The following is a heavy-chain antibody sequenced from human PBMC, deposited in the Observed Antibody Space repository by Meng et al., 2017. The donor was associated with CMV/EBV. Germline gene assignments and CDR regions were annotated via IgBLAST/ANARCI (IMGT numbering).Heavy chain of an antibody. CDR3: ARDRGDCSSTSCLDAFDI. J-gene: IGHJ3*02. D-gene: IGHD2-2*01. Sequence: SVKVSCKASGGTFSSYAISWVRQAPGQGLEWMGGIIPIFGTANYAQKFQGRVTITTDESTSTAYMELSSLRSEDTAVYYCARDRGDCSSTSCLDAFDIWGQGTMVTVSS. CDR1: GGTFSSYA. CDR2: IIPIFGTA. V-gene: IGHV1-69*05.